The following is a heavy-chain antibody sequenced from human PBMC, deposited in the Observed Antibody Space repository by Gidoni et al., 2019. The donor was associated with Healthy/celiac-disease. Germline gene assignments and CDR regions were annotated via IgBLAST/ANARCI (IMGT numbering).Heavy chain of an antibody. CDR3: AKITRRHYYYYGMDV. CDR2: ISWDGGST. D-gene: IGHD1-20*01. V-gene: IGHV3-43*01. J-gene: IGHJ6*02. CDR1: GFTFDDYT. Sequence: EVQLVESGGVVVQPGGSLRLSCAASGFTFDDYTMHWVRQAPGKGLEWVSLISWDGGSTYYADSVKGRFTISRDNSKNSLYLQTNSLRTEDTALYYCAKITRRHYYYYGMDVWGQGTTVTVSS.